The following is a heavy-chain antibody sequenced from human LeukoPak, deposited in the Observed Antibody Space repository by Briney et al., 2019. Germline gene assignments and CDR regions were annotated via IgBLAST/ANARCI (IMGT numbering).Heavy chain of an antibody. V-gene: IGHV3-9*01. CDR3: AKDIRYRDYYDSSGYSN. Sequence: GGSLRLSCAASGFTFDDYAMHWVRQAPGKGLEWVSGISWNSGSIGYADSVEGRLTISRDNAKNSLYLQMNSLRAEDTALYYCAKDIRYRDYYDSSGYSNWGQGTLVTVSS. J-gene: IGHJ4*02. CDR1: GFTFDDYA. CDR2: ISWNSGSI. D-gene: IGHD3-22*01.